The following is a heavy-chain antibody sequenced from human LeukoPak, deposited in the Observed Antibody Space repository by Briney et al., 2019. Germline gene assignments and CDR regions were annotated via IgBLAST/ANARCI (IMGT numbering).Heavy chain of an antibody. CDR1: GFSFANYG. Sequence: GGSRRLSCTASGFSFANYGMHWVRQAPGKGLEWVAFIRYDGSNKYYADSVKGRFTISRDISKNTLFLQMDSLRADDTAVYYCGTQRYSGYDRDGTFDYWGQGTLVTVSS. CDR3: GTQRYSGYDRDGTFDY. J-gene: IGHJ4*02. V-gene: IGHV3-30*02. D-gene: IGHD5-12*01. CDR2: IRYDGSNK.